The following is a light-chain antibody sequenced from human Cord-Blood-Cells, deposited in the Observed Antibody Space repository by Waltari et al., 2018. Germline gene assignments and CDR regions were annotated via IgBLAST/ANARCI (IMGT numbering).Light chain of an antibody. V-gene: IGKV1-39*01. Sequence: DIQVTQSPSSPSASVGDRVPLTCRASQSISSYLNWYQQKPGKAPKLLIYAASSLRSGVPSRFSGSGSGTDFTLTISSLQPEDFATYYCQQSYSTPLTFGGGTKVEIK. CDR3: QQSYSTPLT. CDR2: AAS. CDR1: QSISSY. J-gene: IGKJ4*01.